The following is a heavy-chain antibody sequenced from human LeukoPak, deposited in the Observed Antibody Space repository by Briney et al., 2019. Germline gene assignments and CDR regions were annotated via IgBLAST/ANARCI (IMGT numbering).Heavy chain of an antibody. CDR2: VNPNSGGT. V-gene: IGHV1-2*02. CDR3: ARVPYYYDSSGYYFY. Sequence: ASVKVSCKASGYTFTVYYMHWVRQAPGQGLEWMGWVNPNSGGTNYAQKFQGRVTMTRDTSISTAYMELSRLRSDDTAVYYCARVPYYYDSSGYYFYWGQGTLVTVSS. CDR1: GYTFTVYY. D-gene: IGHD3-22*01. J-gene: IGHJ4*02.